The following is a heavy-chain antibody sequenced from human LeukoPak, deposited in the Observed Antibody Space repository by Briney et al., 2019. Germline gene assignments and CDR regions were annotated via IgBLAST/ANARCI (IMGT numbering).Heavy chain of an antibody. Sequence: PSETLSLTCALYGGSLSGYYCSWIRQPAGKGLEWIGSIHQSGSNNYHPSLKSRSTLPVDRPTKQSSLKLSSVTAADTAVYYCASGGATTSAGDYWGQGTLVTVSS. CDR3: ASGGATTSAGDY. J-gene: IGHJ4*02. CDR2: IHQSGSN. D-gene: IGHD1-26*01. V-gene: IGHV4-34*01. CDR1: GGSLSGYY.